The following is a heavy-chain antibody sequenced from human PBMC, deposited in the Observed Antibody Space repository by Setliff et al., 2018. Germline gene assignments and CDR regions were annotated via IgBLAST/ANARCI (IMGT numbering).Heavy chain of an antibody. CDR2: IYYRGDT. CDR3: ARLPNFVWGSPVDY. D-gene: IGHD3-16*01. CDR1: GGSISSGVYY. J-gene: IGHJ4*02. V-gene: IGHV4-39*01. Sequence: SETLSLTCTVSGGSISSGVYYWAWIRQPPGKGLEWIGRIYYRGDTYYNASLKSRLTLSVDTSKNQVSLNLRSVTAADTAVYYCARLPNFVWGSPVDYWGQGTLVTVSS.